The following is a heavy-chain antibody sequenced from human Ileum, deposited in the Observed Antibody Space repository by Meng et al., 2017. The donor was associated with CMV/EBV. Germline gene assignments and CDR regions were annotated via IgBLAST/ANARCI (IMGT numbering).Heavy chain of an antibody. CDR1: GDSLSTGDYY. CDR3: AREGGGWYFDS. J-gene: IGHJ4*02. CDR2: IYYSGST. Sequence: QVPLQASGPEPVKPSHALSLTCTVSGDSLSTGDYYWSWIRQPPGKGPEWIGYIYYSGSTLYNPSLKSPVTISLDKSKNQFSLRLRSVTAADTAVYFCAREGGGWYFDSWGQGTLVTVSS. V-gene: IGHV4-30-4*01. D-gene: IGHD6-19*01.